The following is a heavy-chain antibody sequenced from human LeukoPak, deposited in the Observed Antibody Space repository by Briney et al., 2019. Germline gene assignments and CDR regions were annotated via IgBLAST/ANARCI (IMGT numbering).Heavy chain of an antibody. CDR3: AKDGRGYSYGYYMDV. CDR1: GFTFSTYN. J-gene: IGHJ6*03. CDR2: ISGSSSYI. Sequence: PGGSLRLSCAASGFTFSTYNMNWVRQAPGKGLEWVSSISGSSSYIYYADSVKGRFSISRDNAKNSLYLQMNSLRAEDTAVYYCAKDGRGYSYGYYMDVWGKGTTVTISS. V-gene: IGHV3-21*01. D-gene: IGHD5-18*01.